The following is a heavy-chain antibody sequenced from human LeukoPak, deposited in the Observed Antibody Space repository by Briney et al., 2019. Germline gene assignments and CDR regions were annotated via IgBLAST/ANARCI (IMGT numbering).Heavy chain of an antibody. J-gene: IGHJ6*02. CDR1: GGSISSYY. CDR3: AIVGGSRRGMDG. CDR2: IYYSGST. D-gene: IGHD1-26*01. V-gene: IGHV4-59*01. Sequence: SETLSLTCTVSGGSISSYYWSWIRQPPGKGLEWIGYIYYSGSTNYNPSLKSRVTISVDTSKNQFSLKLSSVTAADTAVYFCAIVGGSRRGMDGWGQGTTVTVSS.